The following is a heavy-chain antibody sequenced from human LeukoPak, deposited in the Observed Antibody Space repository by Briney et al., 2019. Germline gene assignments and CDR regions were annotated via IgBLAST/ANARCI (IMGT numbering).Heavy chain of an antibody. CDR3: ARSGFNYYYGMDV. V-gene: IGHV3-33*01. CDR1: GFTFSSYG. CDR2: IWYDGSNK. Sequence: PGGSLRLSCAASGFTFSSYGMHWVRQAPGKGLEWVAVIWYDGSNKYYADSVKGRFTISRDNSKNTLYLQMNSLRAEDTAVYYCARSGFNYYYGMDVWGQGTTVTVSS. D-gene: IGHD6-25*01. J-gene: IGHJ6*02.